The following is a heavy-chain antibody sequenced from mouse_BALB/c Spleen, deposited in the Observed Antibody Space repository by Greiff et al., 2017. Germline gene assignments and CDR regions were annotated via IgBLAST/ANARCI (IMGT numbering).Heavy chain of an antibody. V-gene: IGHV14-1*02. CDR3: ATTMITRDPFAY. CDR2: IDPENGNT. J-gene: IGHJ3*01. Sequence: VQLQQSGAELVRPGALVKLSCKASGFNIKDYYMHWVKQRPEQGLEWIGWIDPENGNTIYDPKFQGKASITADTSSNTAYLQLSSLTSEDTAVYYCATTMITRDPFAYWGQGTLVTVSA. D-gene: IGHD2-4*01. CDR1: GFNIKDYY.